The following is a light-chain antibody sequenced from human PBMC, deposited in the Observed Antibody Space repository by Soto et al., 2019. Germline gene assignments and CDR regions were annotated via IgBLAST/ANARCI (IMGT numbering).Light chain of an antibody. J-gene: IGKJ1*01. CDR3: QQYANSPRM. CDR1: QSVSSSY. Sequence: EIVMTQSPGTLSLSPGERATLSCRASQSVSSSYLAWFQQKPGQAPRLLIYGASNRATGIPDRFSGSGSGTDFTLTISRLEPEDFAVYYCQQYANSPRMFGQGTKVEIK. V-gene: IGKV3-20*01. CDR2: GAS.